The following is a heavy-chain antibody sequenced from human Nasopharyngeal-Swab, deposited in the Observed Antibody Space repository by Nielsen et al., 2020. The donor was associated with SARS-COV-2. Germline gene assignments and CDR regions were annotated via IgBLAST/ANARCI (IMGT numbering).Heavy chain of an antibody. Sequence: SVKVSCKASGGTFSSYAISWVRQAPGQGLEWMGGIIPIFGTANYAQKFQGRVTITADESTSTAYMELSSLRSEDTAVYYCASLGEMASPGHWYFDLWGRGTLVTVSS. D-gene: IGHD5-24*01. V-gene: IGHV1-69*13. J-gene: IGHJ2*01. CDR3: ASLGEMASPGHWYFDL. CDR1: GGTFSSYA. CDR2: IIPIFGTA.